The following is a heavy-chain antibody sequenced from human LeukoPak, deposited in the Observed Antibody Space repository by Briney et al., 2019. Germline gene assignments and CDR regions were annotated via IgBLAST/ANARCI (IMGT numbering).Heavy chain of an antibody. CDR1: GFTFSTYS. J-gene: IGHJ5*02. CDR2: ISGSGGST. Sequence: GGSLRLSCSASGFTFSTYSMNWVRQAPGEGLEWVSAISGSGGSTYYADSVKGRFTISRDNSKNTLYLQMNSLRAEDTAVYYCAKDAFRIAAADWFDPWGQGTLVTVSS. CDR3: AKDAFRIAAADWFDP. V-gene: IGHV3-23*01. D-gene: IGHD6-13*01.